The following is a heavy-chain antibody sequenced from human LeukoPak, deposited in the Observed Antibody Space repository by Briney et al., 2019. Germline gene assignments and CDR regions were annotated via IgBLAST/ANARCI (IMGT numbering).Heavy chain of an antibody. CDR1: GYSISSGYY. CDR2: IYHIGGT. CDR3: ASSAVVPAASAYYYYYMDV. D-gene: IGHD2-2*01. Sequence: PSETLSLTCAVSGYSISSGYYWGWIRQPPGKGLGWIGSIYHIGGTYYNPSLKGRVTISLDTSKNTLSLKLSSVPAADTAVYYCASSAVVPAASAYYYYYMDVWGKGTTVTVSS. V-gene: IGHV4-38-2*01. J-gene: IGHJ6*03.